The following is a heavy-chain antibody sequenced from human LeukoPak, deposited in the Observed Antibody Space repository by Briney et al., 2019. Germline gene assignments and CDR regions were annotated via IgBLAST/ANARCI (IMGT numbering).Heavy chain of an antibody. D-gene: IGHD3/OR15-3a*01. Sequence: PGGSLRLSCAASGFTFSNYGMSWVRQAPGKGLQWVSVISHSGVNTYYADSVKGRFTISRDNSKNTLFLQMNSLKTEDTAVYFCARSPERLGQGYLDSWGQGTLVTVSS. CDR2: ISHSGVNT. J-gene: IGHJ4*02. V-gene: IGHV3-23*01. CDR3: ARSPERLGQGYLDS. CDR1: GFTFSNYG.